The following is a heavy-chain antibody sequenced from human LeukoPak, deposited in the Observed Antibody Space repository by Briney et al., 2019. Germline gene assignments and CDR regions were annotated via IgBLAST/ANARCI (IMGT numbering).Heavy chain of an antibody. V-gene: IGHV3-74*01. Sequence: GGSLRLSCAVSGSTISDNYMHWVRQAPGKGLVWVSRINSDGSSTTYADSVKGRFTISRDNAKNTLYLQTNSLRAEDTAMYYCPMYTNGWNWGQGTLVTVSS. CDR2: INSDGSST. J-gene: IGHJ4*02. CDR1: GSTISDNY. CDR3: PMYTNGWN. D-gene: IGHD6-19*01.